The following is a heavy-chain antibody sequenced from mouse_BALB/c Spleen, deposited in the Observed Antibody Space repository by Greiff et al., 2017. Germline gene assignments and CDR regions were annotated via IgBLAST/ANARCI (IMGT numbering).Heavy chain of an antibody. CDR2: ISYSGST. D-gene: IGHD1-1*01. CDR3: ASSSYAMDY. V-gene: IGHV3-2*02. Sequence: VQLQQSGPGLVKPSQSLSLTCTVTGYSITSDYAWNWIRQFPGNKLEWMGYISYSGSTSYNPSLKSRISITRDTSKNQFFLQLNSVTTEDTATYYCASSSYAMDYWGQGTSVTVSS. CDR1: GYSITSDYA. J-gene: IGHJ4*01.